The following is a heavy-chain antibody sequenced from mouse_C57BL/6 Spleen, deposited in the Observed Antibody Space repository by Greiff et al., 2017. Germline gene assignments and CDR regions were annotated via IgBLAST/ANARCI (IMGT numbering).Heavy chain of an antibody. J-gene: IGHJ2*01. CDR2: INPNNGGT. V-gene: IGHV1-22*01. CDR3: AREDDYDFYYFDY. D-gene: IGHD2-4*01. CDR1: GYTFTDYN. Sequence: SGPELVKPGASVKMSCKASGYTFTDYNMHWVKQSHGKSLEWIGYINPNNGGTSYNQKFKGKATLTVNKSSSTAYMELRSLTSEDSAVYYCAREDDYDFYYFDYWGQGTTLTVSS.